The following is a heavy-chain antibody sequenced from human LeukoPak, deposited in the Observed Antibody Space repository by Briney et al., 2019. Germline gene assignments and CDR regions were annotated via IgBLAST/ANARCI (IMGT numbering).Heavy chain of an antibody. V-gene: IGHV3-23*01. Sequence: GGSLRLSCAASGFSFNRYAMTWVRQAPGKGLEWVSIIIGSSGSTFYADSVNGRFTISRDNSKNTLYLQMNSLRVEDTAVYYCAKGGYDYVEVAYFDFWGQGTLVTVSS. D-gene: IGHD5-12*01. J-gene: IGHJ4*02. CDR1: GFSFNRYA. CDR2: IIGSSGST. CDR3: AKGGYDYVEVAYFDF.